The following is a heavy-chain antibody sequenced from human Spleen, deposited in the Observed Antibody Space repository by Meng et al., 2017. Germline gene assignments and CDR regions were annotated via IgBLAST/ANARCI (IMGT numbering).Heavy chain of an antibody. J-gene: IGHJ4*02. Sequence: QVQLLQWGAGLLKPAETLSLTCAVYGGSFSGYYWSWIRQPPGKGLEWIGEINHSGSTNYNPSLKSRVTISVDTSKNQFSLKLSSVTAADTAVYYCAGRVATIPTDEYYFDYWGQGTLVTVSS. CDR3: AGRVATIPTDEYYFDY. V-gene: IGHV4-34*01. CDR2: INHSGST. CDR1: GGSFSGYY. D-gene: IGHD5-12*01.